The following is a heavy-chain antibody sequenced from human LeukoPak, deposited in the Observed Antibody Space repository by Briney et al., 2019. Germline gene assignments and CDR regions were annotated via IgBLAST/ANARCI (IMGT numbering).Heavy chain of an antibody. Sequence: ASVKVSCKASGGTFSSYAISWVRQAPGQGLEWMGIINPSGGSTSYAQKFQGRVTMTRDTSTSTVYMELSSLRSEDTAVYYCARGFAITIFGVVSRPFDYWGQGTLVTVSS. V-gene: IGHV1-46*01. D-gene: IGHD3-3*01. CDR1: GGTFSSYA. CDR3: ARGFAITIFGVVSRPFDY. J-gene: IGHJ4*02. CDR2: INPSGGST.